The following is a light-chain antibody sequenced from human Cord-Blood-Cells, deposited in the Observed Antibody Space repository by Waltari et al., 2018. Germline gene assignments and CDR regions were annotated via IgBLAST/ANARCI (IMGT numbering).Light chain of an antibody. J-gene: IGKJ1*01. Sequence: LTQSPASLYSSPGERATLSCRASQSVSSYLAWYQQKPGQAPRLLIYDASNRATGIPARFSGSGSGTDFTLTISSLEPEDFAVYYCQQRSNWPGTFGQGTKVEIK. CDR1: QSVSSY. CDR3: QQRSNWPGT. CDR2: DAS. V-gene: IGKV3-11*01.